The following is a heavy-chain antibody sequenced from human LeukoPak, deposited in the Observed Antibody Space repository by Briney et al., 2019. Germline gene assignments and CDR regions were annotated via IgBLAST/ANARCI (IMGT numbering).Heavy chain of an antibody. CDR2: IYYSGST. CDR1: GGSISSSSYY. V-gene: IGHV4-39*07. Sequence: SETLSLTCTVSGGSISSSSYYWGWIRQPPGKGLEWIESIYYSGSTYYNPSLKSRVTISVDTSKNQFSLKLSSVTAADTAVYYCARAVGYYFDTSGPSKAFDYWGQGTLVTVSS. D-gene: IGHD3-22*01. CDR3: ARAVGYYFDTSGPSKAFDY. J-gene: IGHJ4*02.